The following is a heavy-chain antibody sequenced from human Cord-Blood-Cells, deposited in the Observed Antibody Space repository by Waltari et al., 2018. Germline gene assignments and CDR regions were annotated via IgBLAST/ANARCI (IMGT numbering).Heavy chain of an antibody. V-gene: IGHV3-73*01. CDR2: IRSKANSYAT. J-gene: IGHJ3*02. D-gene: IGHD3-16*01. Sequence: VRQASGKGLEWVGRIRSKANSYATAYAASVKGRFTISRDDSKNTAYLQMNSLKTEDTAVYYCTRHGGGDPAEEGDDAFDIWGQGTMVTVSS. CDR3: TRHGGGDPAEEGDDAFDI.